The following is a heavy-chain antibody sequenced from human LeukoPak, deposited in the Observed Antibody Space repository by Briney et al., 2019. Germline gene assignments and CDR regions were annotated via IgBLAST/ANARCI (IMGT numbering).Heavy chain of an antibody. J-gene: IGHJ4*02. D-gene: IGHD2-2*01. CDR1: GFTFDDYA. V-gene: IGHV3-43*02. Sequence: PGGSLRLSCAASGFTFDDYAMHWVRQAPGKGLEWVSLISGDGGSTYYADSVKGRFTISRDNNKNSLYLQMNSLRTEDTALYYCAKDRYCSSTSCPTDHWGQGTLVTVSS. CDR2: ISGDGGST. CDR3: AKDRYCSSTSCPTDH.